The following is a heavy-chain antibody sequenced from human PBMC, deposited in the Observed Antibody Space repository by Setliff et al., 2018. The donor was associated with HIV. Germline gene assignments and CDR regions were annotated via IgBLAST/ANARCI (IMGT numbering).Heavy chain of an antibody. CDR3: AKDGGGQRCQA. Sequence: GGSLRLSCAASGFTFSSYAMSWVRQAPGKGLEWVSAISGSGGSTYYADSVKGRFTISRDNSKNTLYLQMNSLRPEDTALYYCAKDGGGQRCQAWGQGTLVTVSS. J-gene: IGHJ5*02. CDR2: ISGSGGST. V-gene: IGHV3-23*01. D-gene: IGHD4-17*01. CDR1: GFTFSSYA.